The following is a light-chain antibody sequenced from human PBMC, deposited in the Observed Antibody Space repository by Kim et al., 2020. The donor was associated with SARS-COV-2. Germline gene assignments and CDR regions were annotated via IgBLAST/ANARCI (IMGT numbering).Light chain of an antibody. V-gene: IGKV1-5*03. J-gene: IGKJ1*01. CDR1: QSISNW. CDR3: QQYYSYSWT. Sequence: DIQMTQSHSTLSASVGDRVTITCRASQSISNWLAWYQQKPGKAPKLLIYRASSLQTGVPSRFSGSGSGTEFTLTISGLQPDDFATYYCQQYYSYSWTFGQGTKVDIK. CDR2: RAS.